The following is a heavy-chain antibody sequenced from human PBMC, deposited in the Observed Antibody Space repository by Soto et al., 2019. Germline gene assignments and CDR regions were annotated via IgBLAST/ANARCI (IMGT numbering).Heavy chain of an antibody. CDR1: GGTFTTYD. Sequence: QVQLVQSGAEVRKPGSSVKVSCKASGGTFTTYDISWVRQAPGQGLEWMGGIIPLFDATKYAQKFQGRVTITADKSTGTAYMELSSLRSEDTAMYYCARDRISSWYHGTFYFGSWGQGPLVTVSS. J-gene: IGHJ4*02. CDR3: ARDRISSWYHGTFYFGS. V-gene: IGHV1-69*06. CDR2: IIPLFDAT. D-gene: IGHD6-19*01.